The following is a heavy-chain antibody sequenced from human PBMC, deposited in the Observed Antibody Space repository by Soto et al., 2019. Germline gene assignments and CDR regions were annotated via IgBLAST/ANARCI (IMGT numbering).Heavy chain of an antibody. CDR2: ISYDGSNK. V-gene: IGHV3-30-3*01. Sequence: QVQLVESGGGVVQPGRSLRLSCAASGFTFSSYAMHWVRQAPGKGLEWVAVISYDGSNKYYADSVKGRFTISRDNSKNTLYLQMNSLRAEDTAVYYCASEAVALDVWGQGTTVTVSS. CDR3: ASEAVALDV. D-gene: IGHD5-12*01. J-gene: IGHJ6*02. CDR1: GFTFSSYA.